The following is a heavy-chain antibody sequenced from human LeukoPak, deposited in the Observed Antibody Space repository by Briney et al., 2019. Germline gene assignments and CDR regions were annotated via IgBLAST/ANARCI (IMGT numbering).Heavy chain of an antibody. J-gene: IGHJ5*02. CDR2: IIPIFGTA. V-gene: IGHV1-69*13. CDR3: AHSTYYDFWSGYWGTSVNWFDP. CDR1: GGTFSSYA. D-gene: IGHD3-3*01. Sequence: VASVKVSCKASGGTFSSYAISWVRQAPGQGLEWMGGIIPIFGTANYAQKFQGRVTITADESTSTAYMELSSLRSEDTAVYYCAHSTYYDFWSGYWGTSVNWFDPWGQGTLVTVSS.